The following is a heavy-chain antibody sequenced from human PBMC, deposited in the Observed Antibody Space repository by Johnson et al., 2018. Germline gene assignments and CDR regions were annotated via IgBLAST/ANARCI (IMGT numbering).Heavy chain of an antibody. CDR2: ISSSSSYI. Sequence: VQLVESGGGVVQPGRSLRLSCAASGFTFSSYGMHWVRQAPGKGLEWVSSISSSSSYIYYADSVKGRFTISRDNAKNSLYLQMDSLRAEDTAVYYCAREEYQLLFETYYYYGMDVWGQGTTVTVSS. D-gene: IGHD2-2*01. CDR3: AREEYQLLFETYYYYGMDV. J-gene: IGHJ6*02. CDR1: GFTFSSYG. V-gene: IGHV3-21*01.